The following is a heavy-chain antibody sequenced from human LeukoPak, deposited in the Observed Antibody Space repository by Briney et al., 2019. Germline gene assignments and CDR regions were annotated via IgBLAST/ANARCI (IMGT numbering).Heavy chain of an antibody. CDR2: ISYDGSNK. D-gene: IGHD6-13*01. CDR3: AKDSRWGSRVYYYYGMDV. V-gene: IGHV3-30*18. Sequence: PGRSLRLSCAASGFTFSSYGMHWVRQAPGKGLEWVAVISYDGSNKYYADSVKGRFTISRDNSKNTLYLQMNSLRAEDTAVYYCAKDSRWGSRVYYYYGMDVWGQGTTVTVSS. CDR1: GFTFSSYG. J-gene: IGHJ6*02.